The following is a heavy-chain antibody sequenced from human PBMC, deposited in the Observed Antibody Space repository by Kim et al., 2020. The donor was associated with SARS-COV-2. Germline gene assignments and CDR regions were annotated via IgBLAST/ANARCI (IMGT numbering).Heavy chain of an antibody. J-gene: IGHJ6*02. CDR3: ATTGIQLWPSEYYYYYYGMDV. CDR2: ISYDGSNK. CDR1: GFTFSSYG. Sequence: GGSLRLSCAASGFTFSSYGMHWVRQAPGKGLEWVAVISYDGSNKYYADSVKGRFTISRDNSKNTLYLQMNSLRAEDTAVYYCATTGIQLWPSEYYYYYYGMDVWGQGTTVTVSS. V-gene: IGHV3-30*03. D-gene: IGHD5-18*01.